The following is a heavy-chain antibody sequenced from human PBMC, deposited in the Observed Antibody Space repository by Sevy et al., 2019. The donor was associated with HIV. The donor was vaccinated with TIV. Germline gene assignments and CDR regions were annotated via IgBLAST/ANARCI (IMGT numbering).Heavy chain of an antibody. Sequence: ASVKVSCKASVCTFSSYAISWVRQAPGQGLEWMGGIIPIFGTANYAQKLQGRVTITADKSTSTAYMELRSLRSEETAVYYCARCYYDSSGYYHFDYWGQGTLVTVSS. CDR1: VCTFSSYA. V-gene: IGHV1-69*06. D-gene: IGHD3-22*01. CDR2: IIPIFGTA. J-gene: IGHJ4*02. CDR3: ARCYYDSSGYYHFDY.